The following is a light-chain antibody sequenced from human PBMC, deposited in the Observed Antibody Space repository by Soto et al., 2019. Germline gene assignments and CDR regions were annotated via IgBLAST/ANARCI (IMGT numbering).Light chain of an antibody. CDR3: GSKAGSDKHVV. Sequence: QSALTQPPSASGSPGQSVTLSCSGISSDIRDSNYVSWYQQHPGKAPKLVVSEVTKRPSGVPDRFSGSRSGTTAFLTIPGLQTEDEADYYCGSKAGSDKHVVFGGGTKLTVL. CDR1: SSDIRDSNY. J-gene: IGLJ2*01. CDR2: EVT. V-gene: IGLV2-8*01.